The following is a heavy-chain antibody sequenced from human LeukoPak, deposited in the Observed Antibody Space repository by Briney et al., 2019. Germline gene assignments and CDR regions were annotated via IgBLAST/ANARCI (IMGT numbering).Heavy chain of an antibody. CDR3: ARDSSDYSNSLNLFDY. Sequence: PGGSLRLSCVVSGFTFSRYWMTWVRQAPGKGLEWVANIKQDGSENYYVDSVKGRFTISRDNAKNSLYLQMNSLRAEDTAVYYCARDSSDYSNSLNLFDYWGQGTLVTVSS. CDR1: GFTFSRYW. CDR2: IKQDGSEN. D-gene: IGHD4-11*01. V-gene: IGHV3-7*01. J-gene: IGHJ4*02.